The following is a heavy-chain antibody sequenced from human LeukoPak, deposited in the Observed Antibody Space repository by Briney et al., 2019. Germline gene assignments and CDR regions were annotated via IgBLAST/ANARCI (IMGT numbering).Heavy chain of an antibody. D-gene: IGHD6-13*01. J-gene: IGHJ6*03. CDR2: INPNSGGT. Sequence: ASVKVSCKASGYTFTGYYMHWVRQAPGQGLEWMGWINPNSGGTNYAQKLQGRVTMTTDTSTSTAYMELRSLRSDDTAVYYCARVPRSSSWYLVNYYYYYMDVWGKGTTVTVSS. CDR1: GYTFTGYY. V-gene: IGHV1-2*02. CDR3: ARVPRSSSWYLVNYYYYYMDV.